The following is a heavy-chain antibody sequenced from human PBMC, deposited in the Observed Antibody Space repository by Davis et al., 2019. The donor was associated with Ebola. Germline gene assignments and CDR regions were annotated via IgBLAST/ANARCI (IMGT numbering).Heavy chain of an antibody. CDR2: ITLNSGTT. V-gene: IGHV3-9*01. CDR3: AKDFYGSGSYIDA. J-gene: IGHJ5*02. Sequence: PGGSLRLSCAASGFSYDDYAIHWFRQAPGKGLEWVSGITLNSGTTAYADSVKGRFTISRDNAKDSLYLQMNSLRTEDTAFYYCAKDFYGSGSYIDAWGQGTLVAVSS. D-gene: IGHD3-10*01. CDR1: GFSYDDYA.